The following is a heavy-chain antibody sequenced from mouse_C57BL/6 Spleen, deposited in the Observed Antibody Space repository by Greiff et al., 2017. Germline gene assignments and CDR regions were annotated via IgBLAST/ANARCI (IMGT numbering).Heavy chain of an antibody. J-gene: IGHJ2*01. CDR1: GYTFTSYW. V-gene: IGHV1-64*01. D-gene: IGHD3-3*01. CDR3: ARGGPYYFDY. Sequence: VQLQQPGAELVKPGASVKLSCKASGYTFTSYWMHWVKQRPGQGLEWIGMIHPNSGSTNYNEKFKGKATLTADKSSSTAYMQLSSLTSEDSAVXFCARGGPYYFDYWGQGTTLTVSS. CDR2: IHPNSGST.